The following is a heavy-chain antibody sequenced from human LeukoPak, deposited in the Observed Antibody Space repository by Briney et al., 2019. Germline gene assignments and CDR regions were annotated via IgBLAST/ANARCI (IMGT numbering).Heavy chain of an antibody. CDR1: GACIRSYF. Sequence: SETLSLTCSVSGACIRSYFWSWIRQSPGKGLEWIGYVYDNDISNFNPSLESRVTILVDRSKSQFSLKLRSVTAADTAVYYCARGLVLATDDAFDIWGPGTMVTVSS. CDR3: ARGLVLATDDAFDI. D-gene: IGHD5-12*01. J-gene: IGHJ3*02. V-gene: IGHV4-59*01. CDR2: VYDNDIS.